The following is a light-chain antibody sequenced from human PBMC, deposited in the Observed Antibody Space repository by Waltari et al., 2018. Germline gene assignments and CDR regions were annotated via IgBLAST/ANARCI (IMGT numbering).Light chain of an antibody. J-gene: IGLJ1*01. V-gene: IGLV2-23*02. CDR3: LSYSGRSDYV. CDR2: GVS. CDR1: STNVGGYNL. Sequence: QSALTQPAPVSGSPGQAITISCTGTSTNVGGYNLVSCYRQYPGKAPELMIFGVSERPSGISNRLSGSKSGNTATLTISGLQAEDEADYYCLSYSGRSDYVFGTGTRV.